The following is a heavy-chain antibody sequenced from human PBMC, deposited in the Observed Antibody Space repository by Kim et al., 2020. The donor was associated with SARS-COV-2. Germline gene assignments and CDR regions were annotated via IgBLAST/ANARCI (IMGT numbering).Heavy chain of an antibody. D-gene: IGHD6-13*01. Sequence: SETLSLTCAVYGGSFSGYYWSWIRQPPGKGLEWIGEINHSGSTNYNPSLKSRVTISVDTSKNQFSLKLSSVTAADTAVYYCARGTAAGTSFPPLDYWGQGTLVTVSS. V-gene: IGHV4-34*01. J-gene: IGHJ4*02. CDR1: GGSFSGYY. CDR2: INHSGST. CDR3: ARGTAAGTSFPPLDY.